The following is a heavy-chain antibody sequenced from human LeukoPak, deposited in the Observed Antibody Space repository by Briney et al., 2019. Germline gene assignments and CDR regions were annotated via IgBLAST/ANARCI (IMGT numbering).Heavy chain of an antibody. CDR1: GFTFDDYG. CDR3: ARDDSSGYYLSFDY. D-gene: IGHD3-22*01. Sequence: VVSLGLSCAASGFTFDDYGMSWVRQAPGKGLKWVSGINWNGGSTGYADSVKGRFTISRDNAKNSLYPQMNSLRAQDTALYYCARDDSSGYYLSFDYWGQGTLVTVSS. CDR2: INWNGGST. V-gene: IGHV3-20*04. J-gene: IGHJ4*02.